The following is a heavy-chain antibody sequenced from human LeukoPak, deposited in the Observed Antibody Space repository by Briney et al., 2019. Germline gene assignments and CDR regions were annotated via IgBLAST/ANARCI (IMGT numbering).Heavy chain of an antibody. J-gene: IGHJ4*02. CDR3: AREEDGYNSDFDY. V-gene: IGHV4-59*12. Sequence: GSXXXYYWSWIRQPPGKGLEWIGYMYYTGSTNYNPSLKSRVTISVDTSKNQFSLKLSSVTAADTAVYYCAREEDGYNSDFDYWGQGTLVTVSS. CDR2: MYYTGST. CDR1: GSXXXYY. D-gene: IGHD5-24*01.